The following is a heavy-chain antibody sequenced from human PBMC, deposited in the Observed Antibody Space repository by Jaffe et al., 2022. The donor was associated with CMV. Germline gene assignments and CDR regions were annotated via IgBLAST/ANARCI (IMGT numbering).Heavy chain of an antibody. Sequence: EVQLVESGGGLVQPGGSLRLSCAASGFTFSSYWMSWVRQAPGKGLEWVANIKQDGSEKYYVDSVKGRFTISRDNAKNSLYLQMNSLRAEDTAVYYCARDCSGLRDYFDYWGQGTLVTVSS. J-gene: IGHJ4*02. CDR3: ARDCSGLRDYFDY. V-gene: IGHV3-7*01. D-gene: IGHD2-15*01. CDR1: GFTFSSYW. CDR2: IKQDGSEK.